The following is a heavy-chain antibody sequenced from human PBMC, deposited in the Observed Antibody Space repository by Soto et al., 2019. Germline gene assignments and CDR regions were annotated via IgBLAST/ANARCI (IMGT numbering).Heavy chain of an antibody. D-gene: IGHD3-22*01. CDR2: ISSSGYTI. V-gene: IGHV3-11*01. Sequence: GGSLRLSCAASGFSFSDYYMSWIRHVPGKGLEWVSYISSSGYTIFYADSVKGRFTISRDNAKNSLYLQMNSLRPEDTALYYCALITLIHQYYRLAVWGQGTTVTVSS. J-gene: IGHJ6*01. CDR3: ALITLIHQYYRLAV. CDR1: GFSFSDYY.